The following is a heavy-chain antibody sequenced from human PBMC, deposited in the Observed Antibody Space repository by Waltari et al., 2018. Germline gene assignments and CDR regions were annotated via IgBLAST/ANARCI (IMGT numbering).Heavy chain of an antibody. V-gene: IGHV4-59*08. CDR3: ARQSPFWNYGFQH. J-gene: IGHJ1*01. CDR2: IYYSGST. D-gene: IGHD1-7*01. CDR1: GGSISSYY. Sequence: QVQLQESGPGLVKPSETLSLTCTVSGGSISSYYWSWIRQPPGKGLEWIGYIYYSGSTNYNPSLMSRVTISVDTSKNQFSLKLSSVTAADTAVYYCARQSPFWNYGFQHWGQGTLVTVSS.